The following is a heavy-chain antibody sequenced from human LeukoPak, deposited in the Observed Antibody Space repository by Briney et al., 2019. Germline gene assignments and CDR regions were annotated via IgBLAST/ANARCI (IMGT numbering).Heavy chain of an antibody. J-gene: IGHJ4*02. CDR3: AKDPHYDSSGYYYYPPDY. CDR2: IYSGGNT. CDR1: GFTVSTNY. Sequence: PGGSLRLSCAASGFTVSTNYKSWVRQAPGKGLEWVSIIYSGGNTYYADSVKGRFTISRDNSKNTLYLRLNSLRAEDTAVYYCAKDPHYDSSGYYYYPPDYWGQGTLVTVSS. D-gene: IGHD3-22*01. V-gene: IGHV3-53*01.